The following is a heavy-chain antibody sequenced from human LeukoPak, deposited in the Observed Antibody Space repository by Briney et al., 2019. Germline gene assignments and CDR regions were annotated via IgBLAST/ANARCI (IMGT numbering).Heavy chain of an antibody. CDR3: TKAYSSSSGGELDY. V-gene: IGHV3-43D*03. J-gene: IGHJ4*02. CDR2: ISWDGDST. CDR1: GFTFDDYA. Sequence: GGSLRLSCAASGFTFDDYAMHWVRQPPGKGLEWVSLISWDGDSTYYADSVKGRFTISRDNSKNSLYLQMNSLRAEDTALYYCTKAYSSSSGGELDYWGQGTLVTVSS. D-gene: IGHD6-6*01.